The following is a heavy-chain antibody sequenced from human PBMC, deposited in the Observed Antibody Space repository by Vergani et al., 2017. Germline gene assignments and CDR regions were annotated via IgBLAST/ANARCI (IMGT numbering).Heavy chain of an antibody. CDR3: ASDVLLWFGEVTHAFDI. CDR2: ISSSSSYI. V-gene: IGHV3-21*01. D-gene: IGHD3-10*01. Sequence: EVQLVESGGGLVKPGGSLRLSCAASGFTFSSYSMNWVRQAPGKGLEWVSSISSSSSYIYCADSVKGRFTISRDNAKNSLYLQMNSLRAEDTAVYYCASDVLLWFGEVTHAFDIWGQGTMVTVSS. J-gene: IGHJ3*02. CDR1: GFTFSSYS.